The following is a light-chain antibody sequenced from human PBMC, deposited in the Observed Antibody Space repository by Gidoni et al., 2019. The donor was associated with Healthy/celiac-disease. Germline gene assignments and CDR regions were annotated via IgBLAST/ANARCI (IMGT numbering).Light chain of an antibody. CDR1: SGSIASNY. V-gene: IGLV6-57*03. CDR3: QSYDSSNWV. CDR2: EDN. J-gene: IGLJ3*02. Sequence: NFMLTQPHSAPETPGKTVTISCTRSSGSIASNYVQWYQQRPGSAPTTVIYEDNQRPSGVPDRFSGSIDSSSNSASLTISGLKNEDEADYYCQSYDSSNWVFGGGTKLTVL.